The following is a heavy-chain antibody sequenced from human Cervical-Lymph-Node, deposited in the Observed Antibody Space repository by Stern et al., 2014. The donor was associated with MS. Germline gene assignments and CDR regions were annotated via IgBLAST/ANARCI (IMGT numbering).Heavy chain of an antibody. V-gene: IGHV3-21*01. CDR2: ISNSPTHT. CDR1: GFTFSHYS. D-gene: IGHD4-17*01. CDR3: ARARVGDYARSPHLDS. J-gene: IGHJ4*02. Sequence: EVQLVESGGGLVKPGESLRLSCDASGFTFSHYSINWVRQAPGKGLEWISSISNSPTHTYYADSVEGRFTISRDSAKDSVSLHMVSLRAEDTAVYYCARARVGDYARSPHLDSWGQGTLVTVSS.